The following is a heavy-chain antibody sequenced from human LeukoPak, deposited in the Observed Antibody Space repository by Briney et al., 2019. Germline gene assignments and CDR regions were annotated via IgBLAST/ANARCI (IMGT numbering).Heavy chain of an antibody. J-gene: IGHJ6*02. Sequence: SETLSLTCTVSAGSINNYYWSWIRQPPGKGLEWIGYIYYSGSTNYNPSLKSRVTISVDTSKKQVSLNLSSVTAADTAVYYCARVAARYVGMDVWGQGTTVTVSS. CDR2: IYYSGST. CDR3: ARVAARYVGMDV. V-gene: IGHV4-59*01. CDR1: AGSINNYY. D-gene: IGHD6-6*01.